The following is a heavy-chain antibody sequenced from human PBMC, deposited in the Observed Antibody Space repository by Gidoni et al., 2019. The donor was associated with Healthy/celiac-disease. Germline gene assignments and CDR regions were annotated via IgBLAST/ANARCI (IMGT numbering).Heavy chain of an antibody. V-gene: IGHV5-51*01. D-gene: IGHD5-18*01. CDR3: ARRMGGYSYGIDY. J-gene: IGHJ4*02. CDR2: IYPGDFDT. CDR1: GYIFTSYW. Sequence: EVQLVQSGAEVKKPVESLNLSCKGSGYIFTSYWIGWVRQIPGKGLEWMGIIYPGDFDTRYSPSFKGQVTISADKSISTAYLQWSSLKASDTAMYYCARRMGGYSYGIDYWGQGTLVTVSS.